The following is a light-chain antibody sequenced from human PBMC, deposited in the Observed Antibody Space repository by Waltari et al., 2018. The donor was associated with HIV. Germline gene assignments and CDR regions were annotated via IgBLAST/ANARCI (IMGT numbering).Light chain of an antibody. CDR3: SSYASSSTPVV. CDR1: SDDVGGYNY. Sequence: QSALTQPASVSGSPEQSITISCTGTSDDVGGYNYVSWYQQHPGKTPKLIIYDVIKRPSGVSNRFSGSKSGNTASLTISGLRAEDEADYYCSSYASSSTPVVFGAGTKLTVL. CDR2: DVI. V-gene: IGLV2-14*03. J-gene: IGLJ3*02.